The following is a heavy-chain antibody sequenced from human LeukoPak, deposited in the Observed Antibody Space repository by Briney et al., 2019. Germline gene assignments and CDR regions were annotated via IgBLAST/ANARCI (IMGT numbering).Heavy chain of an antibody. Sequence: HSGGSLRLSCAASGFTFSSYAMTWVRQAPGKGLEWVSTISGSGGSTYYADSVKGRFTISRDNSKNTLYLQMNSLRAEDTAVYYCAKDRKAMAPIDYWGQGTLVTVSS. CDR3: AKDRKAMAPIDY. V-gene: IGHV3-23*01. J-gene: IGHJ4*02. CDR2: ISGSGGST. CDR1: GFTFSSYA. D-gene: IGHD5-18*01.